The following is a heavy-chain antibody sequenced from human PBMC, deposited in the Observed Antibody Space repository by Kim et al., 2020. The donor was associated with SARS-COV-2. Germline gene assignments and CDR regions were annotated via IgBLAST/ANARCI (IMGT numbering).Heavy chain of an antibody. CDR1: GGTFSSYA. J-gene: IGHJ4*02. D-gene: IGHD5-18*01. CDR2: IIPIFGTA. V-gene: IGHV1-69*13. CDR3: ARVGVGGTAMVPFDY. Sequence: SVKVSCKASGGTFSSYAISWVRQAPGQGLEWMGGIIPIFGTANYAQKFQGRVTITADESTSTAYMELSSLRSEDTAVYYCARVGVGGTAMVPFDYWGQGTLVTVSS.